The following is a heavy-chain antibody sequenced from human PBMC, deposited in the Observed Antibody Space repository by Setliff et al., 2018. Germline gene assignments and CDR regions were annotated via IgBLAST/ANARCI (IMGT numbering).Heavy chain of an antibody. D-gene: IGHD3-10*01. Sequence: SETLSLTCTVSGGSISSYYWSWIRQPPWKGLEWIGYIYTSGSTNYNPSLKSRVTISLDTSKNQFSLKLSSVTAADTAVYYCARHVGSRGRGYNYYYYYMDVWGKGTTVTVSS. V-gene: IGHV4-59*08. J-gene: IGHJ6*03. CDR1: GGSISSYY. CDR2: IYTSGST. CDR3: ARHVGSRGRGYNYYYYYMDV.